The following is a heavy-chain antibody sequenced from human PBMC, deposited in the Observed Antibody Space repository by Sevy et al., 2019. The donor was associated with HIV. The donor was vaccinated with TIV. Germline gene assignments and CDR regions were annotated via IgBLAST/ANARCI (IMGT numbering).Heavy chain of an antibody. CDR1: GYTFTSYG. J-gene: IGHJ3*02. CDR3: AIDVALPYIVVVVDASLAPVDI. V-gene: IGHV1-18*01. Sequence: ASVKVSCKASGYTFTSYGITWVRQAPGQGLEWMGWISGYSGNTNYAQKFQGRVTMTTDKSTSTAYMELRSLRSDDTAVDYCAIDVALPYIVVVVDASLAPVDILGQGTMVTVSS. CDR2: ISGYSGNT. D-gene: IGHD2-15*01.